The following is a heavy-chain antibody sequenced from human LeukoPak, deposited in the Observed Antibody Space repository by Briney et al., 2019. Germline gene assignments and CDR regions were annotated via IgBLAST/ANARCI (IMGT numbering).Heavy chain of an antibody. V-gene: IGHV3-30*03. J-gene: IGHJ4*02. CDR3: ARDWGPITIFGVVIFEGLFDY. D-gene: IGHD3-3*01. Sequence: PGGSLRLSCAASGFTFSSYGMHWVRQAPGKGLEWVAVISYDGSNKYYADSVKGRFTISRDNSKNTLYLQMNSLRAEDTAVYYCARDWGPITIFGVVIFEGLFDYWGQGTLVTVSS. CDR1: GFTFSSYG. CDR2: ISYDGSNK.